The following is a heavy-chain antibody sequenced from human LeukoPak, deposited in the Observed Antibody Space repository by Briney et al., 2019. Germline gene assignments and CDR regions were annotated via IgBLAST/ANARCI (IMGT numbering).Heavy chain of an antibody. D-gene: IGHD6-19*01. J-gene: IGHJ4*02. CDR1: GFTVSNNY. CDR3: GGVGVGAVAGNYLDY. Sequence: GGSLRLSCAASGFTVSNNYMSWVRQAPGKGLEWVSIIYRDGSTFYADSVKGRFTISRHNSKNTLYLQMNSLRPEDTAVYYCGGVGVGAVAGNYLDYWGQGTLVTVSS. V-gene: IGHV3-53*04. CDR2: IYRDGST.